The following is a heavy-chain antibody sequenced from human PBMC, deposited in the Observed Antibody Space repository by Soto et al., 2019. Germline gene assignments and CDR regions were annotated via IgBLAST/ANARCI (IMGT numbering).Heavy chain of an antibody. J-gene: IGHJ5*02. CDR1: GYTFTSYG. CDR2: ISAYNGNT. V-gene: IGHV1-18*01. D-gene: IGHD3-10*01. Sequence: QVQLVQSGAEVKKPGASVKVSCKASGYTFTSYGISWVRQAPGQGLEWMGWISAYNGNTNYAQKLQGRVTMTTDTSTSTAYMELRSLRSDETAVYYCARASPLLWFGELLTESNWFDPWGQGTLVTVSS. CDR3: ARASPLLWFGELLTESNWFDP.